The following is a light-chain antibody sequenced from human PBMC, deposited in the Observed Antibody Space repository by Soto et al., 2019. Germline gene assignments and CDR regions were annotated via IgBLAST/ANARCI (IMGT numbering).Light chain of an antibody. CDR3: QEYSKWPSRT. CDR2: GAS. CDR1: QSVRIN. J-gene: IGKJ1*01. Sequence: EIVMTQSPATLAVSPGERATLSCRASQSVRINVAWYQQKNGQAARLLVYGASTRASGIPDRFSGSGSGTEFSLTISSLQSEDFAVYYCQEYSKWPSRTFGPGTKVDIK. V-gene: IGKV3-15*01.